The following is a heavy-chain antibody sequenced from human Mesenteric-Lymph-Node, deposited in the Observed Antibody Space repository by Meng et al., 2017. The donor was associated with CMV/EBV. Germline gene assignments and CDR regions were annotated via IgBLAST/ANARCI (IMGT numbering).Heavy chain of an antibody. CDR1: GFTFSRYG. V-gene: IGHV3-33*06. J-gene: IGHJ5*02. CDR3: AKDHGAGYSAYNDGGDNWFDP. CDR2: IWYDGVNK. Sequence: GESLKISCAASGFTFSRYGMHWVRQAPGKGLEWVAVIWYDGVNKYYADSVKGRFTLSRDNSKNTLYLQMNTLRAEDTAVYYCAKDHGAGYSAYNDGGDNWFDPWGQGTLVTVSS. D-gene: IGHD5-12*01.